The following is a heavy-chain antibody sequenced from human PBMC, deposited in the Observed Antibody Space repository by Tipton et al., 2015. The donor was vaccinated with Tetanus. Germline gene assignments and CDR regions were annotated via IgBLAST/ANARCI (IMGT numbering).Heavy chain of an antibody. CDR2: MNPNTGHA. CDR1: AYAFTSYD. J-gene: IGHJ4*02. V-gene: IGHV1-8*01. D-gene: IGHD6-13*01. CDR3: ARGNRGSSWYF. Sequence: QSGPEVKKPGASVKVSCKAFAYAFTSYDLNWVRHATGQGLEWLGYMNPNTGHAGYAQKFQGRVTMTTNISISTAYMELRNLRSDDTAVYFCARGNRGSSWYFWGQGTLVTVSS.